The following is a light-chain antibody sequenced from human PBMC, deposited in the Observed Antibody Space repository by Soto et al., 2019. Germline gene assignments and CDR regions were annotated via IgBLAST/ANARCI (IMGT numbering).Light chain of an antibody. CDR3: QQYNAFYT. CDR1: QSINRW. J-gene: IGKJ2*01. CDR2: DVS. Sequence: DIQMTQSPSTLSASVGDRVTMAFRAGQSINRWLAWYQQKPGRAPKLLIYDVSTLQSGVPSRFSGSGSETEFTLTISSLQPDDFATYYCQQYNAFYTFGQGTKVDI. V-gene: IGKV1-5*01.